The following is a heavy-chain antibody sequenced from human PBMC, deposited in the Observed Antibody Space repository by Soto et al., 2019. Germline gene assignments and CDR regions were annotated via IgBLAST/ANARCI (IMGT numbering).Heavy chain of an antibody. CDR3: ARSRRGYSGYVPFDY. D-gene: IGHD5-12*01. CDR2: IKQDGSEK. Sequence: EVQLVESGGGLVQPGGSLRLSCAASGFTFSSYWMSWVRQAPGKGLEWVANIKQDGSEKYYVDSVKGRFTISRDNAKNSLYLQMNSLRAEDTAVYYCARSRRGYSGYVPFDYWGQGTLVTVSS. CDR1: GFTFSSYW. V-gene: IGHV3-7*03. J-gene: IGHJ4*02.